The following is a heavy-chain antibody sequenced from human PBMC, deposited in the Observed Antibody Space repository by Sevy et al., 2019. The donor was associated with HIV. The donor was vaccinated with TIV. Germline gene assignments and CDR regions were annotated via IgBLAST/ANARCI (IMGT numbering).Heavy chain of an antibody. D-gene: IGHD3-22*01. Sequence: GGSLRLSCAASGFIFSDYAMSWVRQAPGKGLEWVSSISGGDDSTYYSDSVKGRFTVSRDNSKNTLYLQMNTLRAEDTALYYCAKFGDYYDRGGYYWYFDFWGLGTLVTVSS. J-gene: IGHJ2*01. CDR2: ISGGDDST. CDR1: GFIFSDYA. V-gene: IGHV3-23*01. CDR3: AKFGDYYDRGGYYWYFDF.